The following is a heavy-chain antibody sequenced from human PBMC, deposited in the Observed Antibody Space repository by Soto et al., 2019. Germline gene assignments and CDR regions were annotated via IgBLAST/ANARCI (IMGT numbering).Heavy chain of an antibody. J-gene: IGHJ4*02. V-gene: IGHV4-30-4*01. CDR1: GDSISGGDYY. CDR3: ARDQRALRYLDY. CDR2: IHYSGST. Sequence: QVQLQESGPGLVKPSQTLSLTCSVSGDSISGGDYYWSWIRQPPGEALEWIGHIHYSGSTYYNASPKSRLTVSLDTSKNQFSLNLNSVTAADTAVYYCARDQRALRYLDYWGQGILVTVSS.